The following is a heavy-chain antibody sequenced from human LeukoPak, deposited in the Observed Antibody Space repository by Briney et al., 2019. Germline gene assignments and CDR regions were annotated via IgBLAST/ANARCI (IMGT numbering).Heavy chain of an antibody. D-gene: IGHD2-15*01. Sequence: ASVKVSCKASGYAFTAYYMHWVRQAPGEGLEWMGWINPDNGGTKYAQKFQGTVTMTRDTSINTAYLELNRLRSDDTAVYYCARDWYCSGGSCVDVFDIWGQGTMVTVSS. CDR3: ARDWYCSGGSCVDVFDI. V-gene: IGHV1-2*02. CDR2: INPDNGGT. CDR1: GYAFTAYY. J-gene: IGHJ3*02.